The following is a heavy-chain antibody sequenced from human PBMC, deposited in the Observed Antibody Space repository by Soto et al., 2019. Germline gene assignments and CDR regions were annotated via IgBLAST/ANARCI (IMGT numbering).Heavy chain of an antibody. CDR3: AKDYGLRYFDWSPFDY. D-gene: IGHD3-9*01. V-gene: IGHV3-23*01. CDR1: GFTFSSYA. CDR2: ISGSGGST. J-gene: IGHJ4*02. Sequence: SLRLSCAASGFTFSSYAMNWVRQAPGKGLEWVSVISGSGGSTHYADSVKGRFTISRDNSKNTLYLQMNSLRAEDTAVYYCAKDYGLRYFDWSPFDYWGQGTLVTVSS.